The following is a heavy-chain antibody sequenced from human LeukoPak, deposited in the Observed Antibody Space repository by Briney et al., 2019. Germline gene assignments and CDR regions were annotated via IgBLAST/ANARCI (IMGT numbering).Heavy chain of an antibody. Sequence: VASVKVSCKASGYTFTSYGISWVRQAPGQGLEWMGWISAYNGNTNYAQKLQGRVTMTTDTSTSTAYMELRSVRSDDPDVYYCARVFGGIAAATHWFDAWGQGTLVTVSS. CDR2: ISAYNGNT. CDR1: GYTFTSYG. CDR3: ARVFGGIAAATHWFDA. D-gene: IGHD6-13*01. J-gene: IGHJ5*02. V-gene: IGHV1-18*01.